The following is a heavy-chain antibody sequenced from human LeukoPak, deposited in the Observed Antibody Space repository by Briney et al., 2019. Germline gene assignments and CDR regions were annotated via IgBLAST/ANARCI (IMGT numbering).Heavy chain of an antibody. V-gene: IGHV3-11*04. Sequence: LSLTCAVYGGSFSDYYMSWIRQAPGKGLEWVSYISSSGSTIYYADSVKGRFTVSRDNSENTQFLQMNSLRPEDTAVYYCARDGAARLLRYYYYMDVWGKGTTVTVSS. J-gene: IGHJ6*03. D-gene: IGHD3-16*01. CDR2: ISSSGSTI. CDR1: GGSFSDYY. CDR3: ARDGAARLLRYYYYMDV.